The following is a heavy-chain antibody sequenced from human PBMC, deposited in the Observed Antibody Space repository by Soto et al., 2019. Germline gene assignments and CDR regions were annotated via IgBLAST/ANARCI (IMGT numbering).Heavy chain of an antibody. CDR2: IIRYTGDT. Sequence: QVQLVQSGAEVKKPGTSVKVSCKTSGYSFTNHAISWVRQAPGQGLEWVGWIIRYTGDTNYAQKFQGRVTMTADKPDNTAQMEMRTVVYYGTGVYYGGRQYIEVAVGMDVWGQGTPVTVSS. CDR1: GYSFTNHA. CDR3: GRQYIEVAVGMDV. V-gene: IGHV1-18*01. J-gene: IGHJ6*02. D-gene: IGHD6-19*01.